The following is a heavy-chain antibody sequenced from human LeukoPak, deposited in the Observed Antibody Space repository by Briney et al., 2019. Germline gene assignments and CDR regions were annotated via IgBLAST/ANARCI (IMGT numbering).Heavy chain of an antibody. V-gene: IGHV6-1*01. D-gene: IGHD3-10*01. CDR1: GDSVSSNSAT. J-gene: IGHJ4*02. Sequence: SQTLSLTFAISGDSVSSNSATWSWIRQSPSRGLEWLGRTYYRSQWYNDYAVSVKSRITINPDTSKNQFSLHLNSVTPEDTAVYYCARSPNYGCSFDYWGQGSLVAVSS. CDR2: TYYRSQWYN. CDR3: ARSPNYGCSFDY.